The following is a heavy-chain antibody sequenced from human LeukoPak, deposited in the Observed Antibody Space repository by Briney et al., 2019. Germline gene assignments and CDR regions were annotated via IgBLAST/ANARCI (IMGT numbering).Heavy chain of an antibody. Sequence: GGSLRLSCAASGFTFDDYAMHWVRQAPGKGLEWVSLISWDGGSTYYADSVKGRFTISRDNSKNSLYLQMNSLRAEDTALYYCAKDMEYCSGGSCYTMDVWGKGTTVTVSS. D-gene: IGHD2-15*01. J-gene: IGHJ6*03. CDR3: AKDMEYCSGGSCYTMDV. V-gene: IGHV3-43D*03. CDR1: GFTFDDYA. CDR2: ISWDGGST.